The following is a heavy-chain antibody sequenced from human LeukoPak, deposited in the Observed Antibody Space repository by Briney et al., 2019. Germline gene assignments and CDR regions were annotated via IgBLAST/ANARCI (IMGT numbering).Heavy chain of an antibody. CDR3: ARVSVTMVRGVIRYNWFDP. CDR2: NYTSGST. D-gene: IGHD3-10*01. CDR1: GGSISSYY. Sequence: KASETLSLTCTVSGGSISSYYWSWIRQPAGKGLEWIGRNYTSGSTNYNPSLKSRVTMSVDTSKNQFSLKLSSVTAADTAVYYCARVSVTMVRGVIRYNWFDPWGQGTLVTVSS. V-gene: IGHV4-4*07. J-gene: IGHJ5*02.